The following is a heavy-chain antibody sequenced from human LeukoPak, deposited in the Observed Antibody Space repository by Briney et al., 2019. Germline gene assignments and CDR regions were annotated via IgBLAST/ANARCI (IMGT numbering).Heavy chain of an antibody. Sequence: PGGSLRLSCAASGFTFSSYGMHWVRQAPGKGLEWVAVISYDGSNKYYADSVKGQFTISRENSKNTLYLEMTRLSVEDTAVYYCAKVGRGAIEADWGQGTLVIVSS. CDR1: GFTFSSYG. D-gene: IGHD3-10*01. V-gene: IGHV3-30*18. CDR3: AKVGRGAIEAD. CDR2: ISYDGSNK. J-gene: IGHJ4*02.